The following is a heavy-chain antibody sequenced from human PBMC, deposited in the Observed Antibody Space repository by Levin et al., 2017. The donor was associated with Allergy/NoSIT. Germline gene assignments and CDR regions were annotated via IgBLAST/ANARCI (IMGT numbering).Heavy chain of an antibody. J-gene: IGHJ4*02. D-gene: IGHD6-19*01. Sequence: GGSLRLSCAASGFTFSSYGMHWVRQAPGKGLEWVAVIWYDGSNKYYADSVKGRFTISRDNSKNTLYLQMNSLRAEDTAVYYCARDSWGRRTGYSSGPHPTHWGQGTLVTVSS. CDR1: GFTFSSYG. V-gene: IGHV3-33*01. CDR3: ARDSWGRRTGYSSGPHPTH. CDR2: IWYDGSNK.